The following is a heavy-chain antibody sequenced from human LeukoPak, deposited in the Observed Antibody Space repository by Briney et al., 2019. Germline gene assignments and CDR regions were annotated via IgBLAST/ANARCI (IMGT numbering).Heavy chain of an antibody. D-gene: IGHD3-22*01. Sequence: VASVKVSCKASGGTFSSYAISWVRQAPGQGLEWMGGIIPIFGTANYAQKFQGRVTITADESTSTAYMELSSLRSEDTAVYYCAGGGITMIVGFLSYWGQGTLVTVSS. CDR1: GGTFSSYA. J-gene: IGHJ4*02. CDR3: AGGGITMIVGFLSY. V-gene: IGHV1-69*13. CDR2: IIPIFGTA.